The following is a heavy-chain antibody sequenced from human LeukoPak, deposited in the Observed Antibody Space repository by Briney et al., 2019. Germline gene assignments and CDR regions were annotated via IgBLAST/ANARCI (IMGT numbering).Heavy chain of an antibody. CDR1: GYSFTSSW. V-gene: IGHV5-51*01. J-gene: IGHJ5*02. CDR2: INPGDSDT. Sequence: GESLQISCQASGYSFTSSWIGWARQMPGKGLEWMAIINPGDSDTRYSPSFQGQVTISADKSTSTVYLQWGSLKASDTAMYYCARQPGAGWFDPWGQGTLVTVSS. CDR3: ARQPGAGWFDP. D-gene: IGHD3-10*01.